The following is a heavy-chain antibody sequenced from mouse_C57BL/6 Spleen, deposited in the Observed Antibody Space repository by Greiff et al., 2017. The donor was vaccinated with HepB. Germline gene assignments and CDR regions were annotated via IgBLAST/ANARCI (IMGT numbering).Heavy chain of an antibody. V-gene: IGHV1-55*01. Sequence: QVHVKQPGAELVKPGASVKMSCKASGYTFTSYWITWVKQRPGQGLEWIGDIYPGSGSTNYNEKFKSKATLTVDTSSSTAYMQLSSLTSEDSAVYYCARGDYYGSPWFAYWGQGTLVTVSA. CDR3: ARGDYYGSPWFAY. CDR2: IYPGSGST. CDR1: GYTFTSYW. J-gene: IGHJ3*01. D-gene: IGHD2-1*01.